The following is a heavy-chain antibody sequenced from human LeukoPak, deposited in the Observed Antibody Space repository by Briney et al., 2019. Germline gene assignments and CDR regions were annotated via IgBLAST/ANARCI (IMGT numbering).Heavy chain of an antibody. CDR1: GVFITSYY. Sequence: SETLSLTCTVSGVFITSYYWSWLRQPAGKGLEWIGRIYHTGRPTYNPSLKSRVTMSQGTSNNQFSLQFTSVTAADTAVYYCARRSVFYGGGGYAGLFDSWGQGTQVTVSS. CDR3: ARRSVFYGGGGYAGLFDS. V-gene: IGHV4-4*07. J-gene: IGHJ4*02. CDR2: IYHTGRP. D-gene: IGHD5-12*01.